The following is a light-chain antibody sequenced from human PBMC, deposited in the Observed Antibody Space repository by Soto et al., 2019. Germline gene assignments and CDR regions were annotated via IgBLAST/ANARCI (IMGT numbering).Light chain of an antibody. J-gene: IGKJ3*01. Sequence: EIVLTQSPGTLSLSPGERATLSCRANQSISHYLAWYQQKPGQSPRLLIYGAASRAIGIPDRFNGSGSETTFTLTISRLQPEDVALYYCQQYNGSPFTFGPGTKVDIK. CDR1: QSISHY. CDR3: QQYNGSPFT. CDR2: GAA. V-gene: IGKV3-20*01.